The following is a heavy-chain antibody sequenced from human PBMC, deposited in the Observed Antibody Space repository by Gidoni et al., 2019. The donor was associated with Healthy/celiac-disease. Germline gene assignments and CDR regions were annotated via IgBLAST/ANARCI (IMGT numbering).Heavy chain of an antibody. Sequence: VQLVESGGGLVKPGGSLRLSCSASGFTFSSYSMNWGRQAPGKGLEWVSSISSSSSYIYYADSVKGRFTISRDNAKNSLYLQMNSLRAEDTAVYYCARDLTTVVTGRLEDYWGQGTLVTVSS. D-gene: IGHD2-15*01. V-gene: IGHV3-21*01. CDR2: ISSSSSYI. CDR3: ARDLTTVVTGRLEDY. CDR1: GFTFSSYS. J-gene: IGHJ4*02.